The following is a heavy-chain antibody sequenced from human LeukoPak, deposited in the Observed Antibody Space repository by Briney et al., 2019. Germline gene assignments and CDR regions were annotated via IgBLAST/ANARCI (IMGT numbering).Heavy chain of an antibody. CDR3: ARHPFMVRGEVDP. D-gene: IGHD3-10*01. J-gene: IGHJ5*02. Sequence: SETLSLTCTVSGGSISSYYWSWIRQPPGKGLEWIGYIYYSGSTNYNPSLKSRVTISVDTSKNQFSLKLSSVTAADTAVYYCARHPFMVRGEVDPWGQGTLVTVSS. CDR2: IYYSGST. CDR1: GGSISSYY. V-gene: IGHV4-59*08.